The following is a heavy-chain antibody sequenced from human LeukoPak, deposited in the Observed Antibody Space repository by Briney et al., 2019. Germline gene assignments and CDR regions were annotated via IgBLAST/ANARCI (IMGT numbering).Heavy chain of an antibody. CDR3: ARDSDYDFWSGYYANYYYYMDV. J-gene: IGHJ6*03. D-gene: IGHD3-3*01. CDR1: GYTFTSYG. V-gene: IGHV1-18*01. Sequence: ASVKVSCKASGYTFTSYGISWVRQAPGQGLEWMGWISAYNGNTNYAQKLQGRVTMTTDTSTSTAYMELRSLRSDDTAVYYCARDSDYDFWSGYYANYYYYMDVWGKGTTVTVSS. CDR2: ISAYNGNT.